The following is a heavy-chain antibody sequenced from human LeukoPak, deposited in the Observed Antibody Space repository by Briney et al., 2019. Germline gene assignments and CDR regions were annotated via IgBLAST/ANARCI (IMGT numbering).Heavy chain of an antibody. D-gene: IGHD1-14*01. V-gene: IGHV1-18*01. CDR1: GYTFTSYG. CDR3: ARDRYKCDY. Sequence: VTVSCKASGYTFTSYGMSWVRQAPGQGLEWMGWISAYNGNTNYAQKLQGRVTMTTDTSRSTAYMELRSLRSDDAAVYYCARDRYKCDYWGQGPLVTVSS. CDR2: ISAYNGNT. J-gene: IGHJ4*02.